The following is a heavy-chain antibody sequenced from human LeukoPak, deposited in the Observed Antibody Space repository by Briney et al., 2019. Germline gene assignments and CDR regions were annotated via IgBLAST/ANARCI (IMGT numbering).Heavy chain of an antibody. CDR2: IYYSGST. D-gene: IGHD6-13*01. V-gene: IGHV4-39*07. CDR3: ARGLGLGSQQLVHGY. J-gene: IGHJ4*02. CDR1: GGSISSLTYY. Sequence: SETLSLTCTVSGGSISSLTYYWGWIRQPPGKGLEWIGTIYYSGSTYYNPSLKSRVTISVDTSKNQFSLKLSSVTAADTAVYYCARGLGLGSQQLVHGYWGQGTLVTVSS.